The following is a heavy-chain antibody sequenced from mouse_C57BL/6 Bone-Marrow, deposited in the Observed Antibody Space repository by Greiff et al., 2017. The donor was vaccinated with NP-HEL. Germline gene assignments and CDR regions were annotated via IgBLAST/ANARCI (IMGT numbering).Heavy chain of an antibody. CDR3: ARRPITTVVAKYYFDY. CDR2: ISSGGSYT. Sequence: EVKLQESGGDLVKPGGSLKLSCAASGFTFSSYGMPWVRQTPDQSLEWVGTISSGGSYTYYPHSLKGRFTISRDNAKNTLYLQMSSMKSEDAAMDYCARRPITTVVAKYYFDYWGQGTTLTVST. V-gene: IGHV5-6*01. J-gene: IGHJ2*01. D-gene: IGHD1-1*01. CDR1: GFTFSSYG.